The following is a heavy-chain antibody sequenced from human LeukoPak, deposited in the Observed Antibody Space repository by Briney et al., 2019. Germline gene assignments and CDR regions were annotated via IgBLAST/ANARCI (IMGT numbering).Heavy chain of an antibody. CDR3: ARVTYNGYQHFDY. CDR2: THHRGTT. J-gene: IGHJ4*02. D-gene: IGHD3-10*01. Sequence: SETLSLTCIVSGGSISTNTYYWGWIRLPPGKGLEWIGETHHRGTTYYNPFLRSRVTISVDTSKNQFSLRLTSVTAADTAVYYCARVTYNGYQHFDYWGQGNLVTVS. V-gene: IGHV4-39*07. CDR1: GGSISTNTYY.